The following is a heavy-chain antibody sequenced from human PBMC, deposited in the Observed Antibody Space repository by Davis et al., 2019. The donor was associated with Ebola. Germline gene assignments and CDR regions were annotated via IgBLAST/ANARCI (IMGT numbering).Heavy chain of an antibody. J-gene: IGHJ6*02. Sequence: AASVKVSCKASGYTFNLYGISWLRQAPGQGLEWMGWISAYNGNTNYAQRFQDRVTMTTDTSTSTAYMELRSLRSDDTAVYYCARITMVRGVIIYGMDVWGQGTTVTVSS. CDR2: ISAYNGNT. CDR1: GYTFNLYG. CDR3: ARITMVRGVIIYGMDV. D-gene: IGHD3-10*01. V-gene: IGHV1-18*01.